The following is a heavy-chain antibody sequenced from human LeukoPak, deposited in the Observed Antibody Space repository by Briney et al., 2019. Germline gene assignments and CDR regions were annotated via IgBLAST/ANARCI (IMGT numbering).Heavy chain of an antibody. D-gene: IGHD6-19*01. V-gene: IGHV4-59*01. J-gene: IGHJ4*02. CDR3: ARVFSSGWYTYYFDY. Sequence: SETLSLTCTVSGGSISSYYWSWIRQPPGKGLEWIGYIYYSGSTNHNPSLKSRVTISVDTSKNQFSLKLSSVTAADTAVYYCARVFSSGWYTYYFDYWGQGTLVTVSS. CDR2: IYYSGST. CDR1: GGSISSYY.